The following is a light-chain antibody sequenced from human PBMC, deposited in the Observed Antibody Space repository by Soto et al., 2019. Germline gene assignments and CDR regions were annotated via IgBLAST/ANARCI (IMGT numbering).Light chain of an antibody. J-gene: IGKJ1*01. V-gene: IGKV3-15*01. CDR2: GAS. CDR3: QQYNILPWT. Sequence: EIVLTQSPATLSVSPGGRATLSCRASPSISDTLAWYQQTSGQAPRLLIYGASTRAPGFPARFSGSGSGTDFTFTTSSLQSEEFAVYCCQQYNILPWTFGQGTKVDIK. CDR1: PSISDT.